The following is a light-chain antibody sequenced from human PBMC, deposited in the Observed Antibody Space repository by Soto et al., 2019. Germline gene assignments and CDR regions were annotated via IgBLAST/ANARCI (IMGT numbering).Light chain of an antibody. CDR3: QSYDSSLSGWV. CDR1: SSNIGAGYD. CDR2: GNS. V-gene: IGLV1-40*01. Sequence: QSVLTQPPSVSGAPGQRVTISCTGSSSNIGAGYDVHWYQQLPGTAPKLLIYGNSNRPSGVPDRFSGYKSGTSASLAITVLQAEDEADYYCQSYDSSLSGWVFGGGTKLTVL. J-gene: IGLJ3*02.